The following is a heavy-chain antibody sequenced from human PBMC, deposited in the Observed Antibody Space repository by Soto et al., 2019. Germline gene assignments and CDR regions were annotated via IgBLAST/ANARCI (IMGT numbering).Heavy chain of an antibody. D-gene: IGHD4-17*01. J-gene: IGHJ4*02. CDR1: GFTFSSYW. CDR2: IKQDGSGK. V-gene: IGHV3-7*01. CDR3: ARVVGDYVVGDFDY. Sequence: GGSLRLSCAASGFTFSSYWMSWVRQAPGKGLEWVANIKQDGSGKYYVDSVKGRFTTSRDNAKNSLYLQMNSLRAEDTAVYYCARVVGDYVVGDFDYWGQGTLVTVSS.